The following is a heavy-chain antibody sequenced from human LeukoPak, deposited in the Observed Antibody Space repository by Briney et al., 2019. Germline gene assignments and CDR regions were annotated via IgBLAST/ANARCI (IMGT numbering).Heavy chain of an antibody. D-gene: IGHD6-19*01. CDR2: INPNSGGT. V-gene: IGHV1-2*02. CDR3: ARRSPYSSGWYLKGWFDP. Sequence: ASVKVSCKASGYTFTGYYMHWVRQAPGQGLEWMGWINPNSGGTNYAQKFQGRVTMTRDTSISTAYMELSRLRSDDTAVYYCARRSPYSSGWYLKGWFDPWGQGTLVTVSS. CDR1: GYTFTGYY. J-gene: IGHJ5*02.